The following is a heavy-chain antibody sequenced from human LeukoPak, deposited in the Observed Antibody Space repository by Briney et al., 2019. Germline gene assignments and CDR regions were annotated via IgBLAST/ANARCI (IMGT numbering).Heavy chain of an antibody. D-gene: IGHD3-10*01. CDR1: GYSFTSYW. Sequence: GESLKISCKGSGYSFTSYWISWVRQMPGEGLEWMGRIDPSDSYTNYSPSFQGHVTISADKSISTAYLQWSSLKASDTAMYYCARWGITMVRGDDYNWFDPWGQGTLVTVSS. J-gene: IGHJ5*02. V-gene: IGHV5-10-1*01. CDR3: ARWGITMVRGDDYNWFDP. CDR2: IDPSDSYT.